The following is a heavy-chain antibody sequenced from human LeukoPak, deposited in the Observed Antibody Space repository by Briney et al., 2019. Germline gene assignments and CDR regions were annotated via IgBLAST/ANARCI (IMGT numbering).Heavy chain of an antibody. J-gene: IGHJ4*02. D-gene: IGHD5-18*01. Sequence: ASVKVSCEASGYTFTDYYMHWVRQAPGQGLEWMGWINPNSGGTNYAQKFQGRVTMTRDTSISTAYMELSRLRSDDTAVYYCARGPEQLWLKEDFDYWGQGTLVTVSS. CDR1: GYTFTDYY. CDR3: ARGPEQLWLKEDFDY. CDR2: INPNSGGT. V-gene: IGHV1-2*02.